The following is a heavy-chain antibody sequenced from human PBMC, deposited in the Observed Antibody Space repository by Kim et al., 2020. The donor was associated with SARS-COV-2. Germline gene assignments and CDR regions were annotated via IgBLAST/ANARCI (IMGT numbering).Heavy chain of an antibody. V-gene: IGHV3-23*01. D-gene: IGHD6-19*01. Sequence: STYYADSVKGRFTIYRDNSKNTLYLQMNSLRANDTAVYYCAKSKRGIAVDWGQGTLVTVSS. CDR3: AKSKRGIAVD. J-gene: IGHJ4*02. CDR2: ST.